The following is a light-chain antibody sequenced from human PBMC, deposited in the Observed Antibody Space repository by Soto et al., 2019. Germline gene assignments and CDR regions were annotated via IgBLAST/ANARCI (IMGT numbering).Light chain of an antibody. J-gene: IGKJ2*01. CDR1: QSINIY. V-gene: IGKV1-39*01. CDR2: GAS. Sequence: IQMTQSPSSLSASVGDRVTVTCRASQSINIYLNWYQQKPGKAPTLLIYGASSLQSGVPSRFSVGGSRTDFTLTISSLQPEDVATYYCQQSYRSPYTFGQGTKLEIK. CDR3: QQSYRSPYT.